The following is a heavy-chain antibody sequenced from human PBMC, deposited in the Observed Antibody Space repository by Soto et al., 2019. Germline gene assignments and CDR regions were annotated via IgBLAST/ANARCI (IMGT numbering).Heavy chain of an antibody. CDR1: RYIFINDY. V-gene: IGHV1-46*01. CDR2: INPNDGST. D-gene: IGHD5-12*01. J-gene: IGHJ6*02. CDR3: ARDKLNSGYSYYYGMDV. Sequence: ASVKVSCKASRYIFINDYIHWVRQAPGQGLEWIGRINPNDGSTKYAQKFQGRVTITRDTSASTAYMELSSLRSEDTAVYYCARDKLNSGYSYYYGMDVWGQGTTVT.